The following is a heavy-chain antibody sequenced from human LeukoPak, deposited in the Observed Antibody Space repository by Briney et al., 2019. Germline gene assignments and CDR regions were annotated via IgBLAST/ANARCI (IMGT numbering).Heavy chain of an antibody. J-gene: IGHJ4*02. D-gene: IGHD3-22*01. CDR2: INYSGST. V-gene: IGHV4-59*01. CDR1: GGSISSYY. CDR3: ARGLNGGSSGYYYDY. Sequence: IPSETLSLTCTVSGGSISSYYWSWIRQPPGKGLEWIGYINYSGSTNYNPSLNSRVTISVDTSKNQFSLKLSSVTAADTAVYYCARGLNGGSSGYYYDYWGQGTLVTVSS.